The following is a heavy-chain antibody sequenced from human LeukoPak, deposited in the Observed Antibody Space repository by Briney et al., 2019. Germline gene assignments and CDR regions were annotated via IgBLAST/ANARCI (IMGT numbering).Heavy chain of an antibody. CDR1: GFSFSSYG. J-gene: IGHJ6*02. CDR3: ARASQTRYYDFWSGYFVGGMDV. D-gene: IGHD3-3*01. V-gene: IGHV3-33*01. Sequence: GGSLRLSCAASGFSFSSYGMHWVRQAPGKGLEWVAVIWYDGSNKYYADSVKGRFTISRDNSKNTLYLQMNNLADEDTAVYYCARASQTRYYDFWSGYFVGGMDVWGQGTTVTVSS. CDR2: IWYDGSNK.